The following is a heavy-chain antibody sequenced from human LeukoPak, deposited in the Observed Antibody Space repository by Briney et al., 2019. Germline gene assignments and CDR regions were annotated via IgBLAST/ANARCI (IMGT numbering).Heavy chain of an antibody. Sequence: PGGSLRLSCAASGFTFSDYYMSWIRQAPGKGLEWVSYISSSGSTIYYADSVKGRFTISRDNAKNSLYLQMNSLRAEDTAVYYCARSYGSGSYFNSLYYFDYWGQGTLVTVSS. CDR3: ARSYGSGSYFNSLYYFDY. J-gene: IGHJ4*02. CDR2: ISSSGSTI. V-gene: IGHV3-11*01. CDR1: GFTFSDYY. D-gene: IGHD3-10*01.